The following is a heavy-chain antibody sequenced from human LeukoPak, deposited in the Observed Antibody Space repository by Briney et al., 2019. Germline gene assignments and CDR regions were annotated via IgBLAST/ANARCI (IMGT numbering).Heavy chain of an antibody. Sequence: SVKVSCKASGGTFSSYAISWVRQAPGQGLEWMGGIIPIFGTANYAQKFQGRVTITADESTSTAYMELSRLRSEDTAVYYCASSSSSHYYFDYWGQGTLVTVSS. V-gene: IGHV1-69*01. J-gene: IGHJ4*02. CDR1: GGTFSSYA. CDR2: IIPIFGTA. CDR3: ASSSSSHYYFDY. D-gene: IGHD6-6*01.